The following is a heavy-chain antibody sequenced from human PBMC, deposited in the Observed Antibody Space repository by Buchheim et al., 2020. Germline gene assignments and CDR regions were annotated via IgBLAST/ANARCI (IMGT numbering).Heavy chain of an antibody. CDR2: ISYDGSNK. CDR1: GFTFGSYA. CDR3: ARDALYYGSGSYEFGFDY. V-gene: IGHV3-30*04. Sequence: QVQLVESGGGVVQPGRSLRLSCAASGFTFGSYAMHWVRQAPGKGLEWVAVISYDGSNKYYADSVKGRFTISRDNSKNTLYLQMNSLRAEDTAVYYCARDALYYGSGSYEFGFDYWGQGTL. D-gene: IGHD3-10*01. J-gene: IGHJ4*02.